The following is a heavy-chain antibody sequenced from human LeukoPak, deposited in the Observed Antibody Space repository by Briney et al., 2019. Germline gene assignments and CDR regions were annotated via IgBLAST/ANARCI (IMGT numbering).Heavy chain of an antibody. D-gene: IGHD2-8*01. V-gene: IGHV4-59*01. Sequence: SETLSLTCTVSGGSISNYFWNWIRQPPGKGLEWIGYIFYTGSTNYNPSLKSRVTISVDTSRNQFSLKLNSVTAADTAVYYCARGLSLPRGWFDPWGQGTLVTVSS. J-gene: IGHJ5*02. CDR3: ARGLSLPRGWFDP. CDR2: IFYTGST. CDR1: GGSISNYF.